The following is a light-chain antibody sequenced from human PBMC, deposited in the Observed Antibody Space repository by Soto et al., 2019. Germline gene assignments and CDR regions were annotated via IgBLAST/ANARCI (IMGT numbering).Light chain of an antibody. CDR1: ESVISN. V-gene: IGKV3-11*01. CDR2: DAS. J-gene: IGKJ5*01. Sequence: EIVMTQSPATLSVSPGERVTLSCWASESVISNLAWYQQKPGQAPRLLIHDASTRATGIPARLSGSGSGTDFTLTISSLEPEDFAVYYCQQRSNWPPSITFGQGTRLEIK. CDR3: QQRSNWPPSIT.